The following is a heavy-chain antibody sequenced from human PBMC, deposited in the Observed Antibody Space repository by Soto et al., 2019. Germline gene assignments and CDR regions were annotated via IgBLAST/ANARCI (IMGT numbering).Heavy chain of an antibody. J-gene: IGHJ4*02. D-gene: IGHD6-13*01. V-gene: IGHV3-48*02. CDR2: ITSSGTTV. Sequence: EVHLVESGGGLVQPGGSLRLSCAASGFTFSSYSLNWVRQAPGKGLEWVSYITSSGTTVYYADSVRGRFTISRDNAKNSLYLQMNSLRDADTAVYYCAGGSSNWAYYFDFWGQGTLVTVSS. CDR3: AGGSSNWAYYFDF. CDR1: GFTFSSYS.